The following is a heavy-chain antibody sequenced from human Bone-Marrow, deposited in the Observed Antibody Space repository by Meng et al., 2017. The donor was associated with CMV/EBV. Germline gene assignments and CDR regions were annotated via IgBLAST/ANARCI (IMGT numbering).Heavy chain of an antibody. D-gene: IGHD6-13*01. CDR1: GFTFSIYA. CDR2: ISSSGANT. V-gene: IGHV3-23*01. Sequence: GGSLRLSCAASGFTFSIYAMNWVRQTPGKGLEWVSGISSSGANTYYADSVKGRFTISRDNAKNTLYLQMNSLRAEDTALYYCAKDAPTSATTWYPFDSWGQGTLVTVSS. CDR3: AKDAPTSATTWYPFDS. J-gene: IGHJ4*02.